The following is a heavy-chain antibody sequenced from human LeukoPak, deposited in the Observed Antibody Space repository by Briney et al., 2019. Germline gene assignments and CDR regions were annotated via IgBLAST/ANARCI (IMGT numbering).Heavy chain of an antibody. Sequence: TGGSLRLSCAASGFTFSSYAMHWVRQAPGKGLEWVAVISYDGSNKYYADSVKGRFTISRDNSKNTLYLQMNSLRAEDTAVYYCAGPIDDSLVDAFDIWGQGTMVTVSS. CDR3: AGPIDDSLVDAFDI. CDR1: GFTFSSYA. D-gene: IGHD3-22*01. V-gene: IGHV3-30-3*01. CDR2: ISYDGSNK. J-gene: IGHJ3*02.